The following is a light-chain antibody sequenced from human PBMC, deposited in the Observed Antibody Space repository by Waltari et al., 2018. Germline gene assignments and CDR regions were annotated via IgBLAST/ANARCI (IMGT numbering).Light chain of an antibody. CDR3: QQYGSSPRT. CDR1: QSVSSSY. CDR2: DAS. V-gene: IGKV3D-20*01. Sequence: EIVLPQSPATLSLSPGATATLPCGASQSVSSSYLAWYQQKPGPAPRLLFYDASSRATGIPDRFSGSGSGTDFTLTISRLEPEDFAVYYCQQYGSSPRTFGGGTKVEIK. J-gene: IGKJ4*01.